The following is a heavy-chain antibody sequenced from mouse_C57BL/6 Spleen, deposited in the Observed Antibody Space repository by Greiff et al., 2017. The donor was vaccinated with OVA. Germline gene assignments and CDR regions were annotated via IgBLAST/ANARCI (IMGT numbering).Heavy chain of an antibody. CDR3: ARHNSNFYFDY. D-gene: IGHD2-5*01. CDR2: ISSGGSYT. CDR1: GFTFSSYG. V-gene: IGHV5-6*01. Sequence: EVQRVESGGDLVKPGGSLKLSCAASGFTFSSYGMSWVRQTPDKRLEWVATISSGGSYTYYPDSVKGRFTISRDNAKNTLYLQMSSLKSEDTAMYYCARHNSNFYFDYWGQGTTLTVSS. J-gene: IGHJ2*01.